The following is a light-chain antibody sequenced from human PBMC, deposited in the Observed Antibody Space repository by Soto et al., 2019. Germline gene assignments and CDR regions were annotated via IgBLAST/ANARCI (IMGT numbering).Light chain of an antibody. CDR1: SSNIGSNY. CDR3: AAWDDSLSGPV. Sequence: QSVLTQPPSASGTPGQRVTISCSGSSSNIGSNYVYWYQQLPGTAPKLLIYSNNQRPSGVPDRFSGSKSGTSASLAISGLRSEDEDDYYCAAWDDSLSGPVFGGGTKLTVL. V-gene: IGLV1-47*02. CDR2: SNN. J-gene: IGLJ3*02.